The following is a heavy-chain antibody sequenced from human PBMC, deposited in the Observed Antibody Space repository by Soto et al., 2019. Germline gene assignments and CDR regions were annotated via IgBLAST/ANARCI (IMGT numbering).Heavy chain of an antibody. CDR1: GFTFSSYA. J-gene: IGHJ4*02. Sequence: GVSLRLSCAASGFTFSSYAMSWVLQAPGKGLEWVSAISGSGGSTYYADSVKGRFTISRDNSKNTLYLQMNRRRDEDTAVYYGAKQGDSGYDLDYWGQGTLVTVSS. D-gene: IGHD5-12*01. V-gene: IGHV3-23*01. CDR3: AKQGDSGYDLDY. CDR2: ISGSGGST.